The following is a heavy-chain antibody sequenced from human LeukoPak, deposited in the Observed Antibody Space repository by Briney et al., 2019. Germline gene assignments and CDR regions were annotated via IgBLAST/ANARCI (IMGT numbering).Heavy chain of an antibody. CDR2: INPNSGGT. Sequence: ASVKVSCKASGYTFTGYYMHWVRQAPGQGLEWMGRINPNSGGTNYAQKFQGRVTMTRDTSISTAYMELSRLRSDDTAVYYCARVNFWTGYFHSYMDVWAKAPRSPSP. J-gene: IGHJ6*03. CDR1: GYTFTGYY. CDR3: ARVNFWTGYFHSYMDV. V-gene: IGHV1-2*06. D-gene: IGHD3/OR15-3a*01.